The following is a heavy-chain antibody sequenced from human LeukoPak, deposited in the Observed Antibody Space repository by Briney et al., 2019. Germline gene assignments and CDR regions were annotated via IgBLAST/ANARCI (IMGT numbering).Heavy chain of an antibody. CDR2: IYYSGST. Sequence: PSETLSLTCTVSGGSISSSSYYWGWIRQPPGKGLEWIGSIYYSGSTYYNPSLKSRVTISVDTSKNQFSLKLSSVTAADTAVYYCASVPPYGGKSRYFDYWGQGNQVTVSS. CDR3: ASVPPYGGKSRYFDY. CDR1: GGSISSSSYY. D-gene: IGHD4-23*01. J-gene: IGHJ4*02. V-gene: IGHV4-39*01.